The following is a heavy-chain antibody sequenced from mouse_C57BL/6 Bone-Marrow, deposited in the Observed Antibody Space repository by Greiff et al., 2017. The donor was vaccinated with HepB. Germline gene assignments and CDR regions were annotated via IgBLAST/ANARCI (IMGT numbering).Heavy chain of an antibody. CDR3: ARIGYYGPFYAMDY. Sequence: VQLKQSGPELVKPGASVKISCKASGYSFTDYNMNWVKQSNGKSLEWIGVINPNYGTTSYNQKFKGKATLTVDQSSSTAYMQLNSLTSEDSAVYYCARIGYYGPFYAMDYWGQGTSVTVSS. V-gene: IGHV1-39*01. CDR1: GYSFTDYN. J-gene: IGHJ4*01. CDR2: INPNYGTT. D-gene: IGHD1-1*01.